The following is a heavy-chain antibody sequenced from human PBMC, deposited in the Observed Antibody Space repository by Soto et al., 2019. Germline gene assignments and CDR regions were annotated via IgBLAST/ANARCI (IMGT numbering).Heavy chain of an antibody. J-gene: IGHJ4*02. CDR1: GYSINSGYF. Sequence: PSETLSLTCAVSGYSINSGYFWGWIRQPPGKGLEWIGSVFHNGTTYYNPSLKSRVTISVDTSKNQFSLSLTSVTAADTAMYYCARDPHYYDNVNYVEYWGPGILVTVSS. CDR2: VFHNGTT. V-gene: IGHV4-38-2*01. D-gene: IGHD3-22*01. CDR3: ARDPHYYDNVNYVEY.